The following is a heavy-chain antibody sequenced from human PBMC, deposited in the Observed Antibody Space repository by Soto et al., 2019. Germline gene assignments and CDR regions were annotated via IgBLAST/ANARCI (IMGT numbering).Heavy chain of an antibody. J-gene: IGHJ6*02. CDR1: GGSIRSGGYY. V-gene: IGHV4-31*11. D-gene: IGHD5-18*01. CDR3: ARDRLMATAGTARHYFGLDV. CDR2: IYYSGNT. Sequence: SETLSLTCAVSGGSIRSGGYYWSWVRQNPRRGLEWIGNIYYSGNTYYNPSLKSRLTISVDTSKNQFSLNLSSVTAADTAVYYCARDRLMATAGTARHYFGLDVWGQGTTVTVSS.